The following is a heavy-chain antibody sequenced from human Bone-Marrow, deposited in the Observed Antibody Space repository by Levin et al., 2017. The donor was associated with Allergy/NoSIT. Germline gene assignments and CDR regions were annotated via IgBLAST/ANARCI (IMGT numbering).Heavy chain of an antibody. CDR2: ISSSGGTI. J-gene: IGHJ3*02. Sequence: RGESLKISCAASGFLVSNYEMDWVRQAPGKGLEWVSWISSSGGTIHYADSVKGRFTISRDNAKNSVYLQMNSLRAEDTGLYYCASELELGRYNAFDIWGQGTMVTVSS. V-gene: IGHV3-48*03. CDR1: GFLVSNYE. CDR3: ASELELGRYNAFDI. D-gene: IGHD3-10*01.